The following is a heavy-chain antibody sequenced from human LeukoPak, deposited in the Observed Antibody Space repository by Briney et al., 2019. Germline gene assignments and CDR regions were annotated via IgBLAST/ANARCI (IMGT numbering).Heavy chain of an antibody. CDR2: INHSGST. D-gene: IGHD1-26*01. Sequence: PSETLSLTCAVYGGSFSGYYWSWIRQPPGKGLEWIGEINHSGSTNYNPSLKSRVTISVDTSKNQLSLKLSSVTAADTAVYYCACRELQRDYWGQGTLVTVSS. CDR1: GGSFSGYY. CDR3: ACRELQRDY. J-gene: IGHJ4*02. V-gene: IGHV4-34*01.